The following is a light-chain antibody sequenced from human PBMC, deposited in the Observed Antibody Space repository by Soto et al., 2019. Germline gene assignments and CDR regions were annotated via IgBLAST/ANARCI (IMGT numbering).Light chain of an antibody. V-gene: IGKV1-5*03. Sequence: DIQMTHSPSTLSASVGDRVTITCRASQSISSWLAWYQQRPGKAPKLLIYKTSSLESGVPSRFSGGGSGTEFTLSISSLQPDDFATYYCQQYKTSPWTFGQGTKVDI. CDR2: KTS. CDR3: QQYKTSPWT. J-gene: IGKJ1*01. CDR1: QSISSW.